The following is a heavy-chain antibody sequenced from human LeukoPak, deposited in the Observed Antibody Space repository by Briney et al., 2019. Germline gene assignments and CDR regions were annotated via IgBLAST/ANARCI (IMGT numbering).Heavy chain of an antibody. V-gene: IGHV1-69*05. CDR1: GGTFSSYA. CDR2: IIPIFGTA. CDR3: ARTQNVVVTAIYAFDI. Sequence: SVKVSCKASGGTFSSYAISWVRQAPGQGLEWMGGIIPIFGTAHYAQKLQGRVTITTDESTSTAYMELSSLRSEDTAVYYCARTQNVVVTAIYAFDIWGQGTMVTVSS. J-gene: IGHJ3*02. D-gene: IGHD2-21*02.